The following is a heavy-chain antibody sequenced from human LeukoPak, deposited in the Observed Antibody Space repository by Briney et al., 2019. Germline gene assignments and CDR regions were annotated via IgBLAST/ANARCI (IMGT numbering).Heavy chain of an antibody. D-gene: IGHD1-7*01. J-gene: IGHJ6*03. CDR1: GFTFRNYG. V-gene: IGHV3-23*01. CDR3: AKRRGLELLYYYYMDV. Sequence: GGSLRLSCAASGFTFRNYGMSWVRQAPGKGLEWVSAISGDAADIFYADSAKGRFTISRDNSKNTLYLQMNSLRAEDTAVYYCAKRRGLELLYYYYMDVWGKGTTVTVSS. CDR2: ISGDAADI.